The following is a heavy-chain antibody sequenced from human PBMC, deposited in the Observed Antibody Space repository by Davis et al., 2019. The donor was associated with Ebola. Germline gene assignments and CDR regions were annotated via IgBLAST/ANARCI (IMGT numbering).Heavy chain of an antibody. CDR1: GGSVSSGSYY. Sequence: SETLSLTCTVSGGSVSSGSYYWSWIRQPPEKGLEWVGYIYYSGSTNYNPSLKSRVTISVDTSKNQFSLKLSSVTAADTAVYYCARGGKDTAMDYWGQGTLVTVSS. D-gene: IGHD5-18*01. CDR3: ARGGKDTAMDY. V-gene: IGHV4-61*01. J-gene: IGHJ4*02. CDR2: IYYSGST.